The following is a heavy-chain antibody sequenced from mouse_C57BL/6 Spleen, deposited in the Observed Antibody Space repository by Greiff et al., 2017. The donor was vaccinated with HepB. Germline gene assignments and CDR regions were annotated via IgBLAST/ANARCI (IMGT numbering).Heavy chain of an antibody. Sequence: EVQLQQSGAELVRPGASVKLSCTASGFNIKDDYMHWVKQRPEQGLEWIGWIDPENGDTEYASKFQGKATITADTSSNTAYLQLSSLTSEDTAVYYCTTYGSSYSFGWWGQGTLVTVSA. CDR2: IDPENGDT. V-gene: IGHV14-4*01. J-gene: IGHJ3*02. D-gene: IGHD1-1*01. CDR1: GFNIKDDY. CDR3: TTYGSSYSFGW.